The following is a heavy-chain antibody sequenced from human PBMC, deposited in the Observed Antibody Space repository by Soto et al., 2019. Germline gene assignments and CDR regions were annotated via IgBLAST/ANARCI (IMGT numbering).Heavy chain of an antibody. Sequence: EVQLLESGGGLVQPGGSLRLSCAASGFTFSSYAMSWVRQAPGKGLEWVSAISGSGGSTYYADSVKGRFTISRDNSKNTLYLQMNSLRAEDTAVYYCAKVGLGGPYYYYGMDVWGQGTTVTVS. CDR3: AKVGLGGPYYYYGMDV. CDR1: GFTFSSYA. J-gene: IGHJ6*02. CDR2: ISGSGGST. V-gene: IGHV3-23*01. D-gene: IGHD1-26*01.